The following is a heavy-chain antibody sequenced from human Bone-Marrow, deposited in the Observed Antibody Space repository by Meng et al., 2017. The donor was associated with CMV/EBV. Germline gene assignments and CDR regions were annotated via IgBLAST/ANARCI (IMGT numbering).Heavy chain of an antibody. J-gene: IGHJ6*02. Sequence: GESLKISCKTSGFNFGEYVMNWVRQAPGKGLEWVSFIRSKAYGGTTKYAASVKGRFTMSRDDSKSIAYLQMNSLKTEDTAVYYCTAVTTAGDVWGRGTMVTVSS. V-gene: IGHV3-49*04. CDR1: GFNFGEYV. CDR2: IRSKAYGGTT. CDR3: TAVTTAGDV. D-gene: IGHD4-11*01.